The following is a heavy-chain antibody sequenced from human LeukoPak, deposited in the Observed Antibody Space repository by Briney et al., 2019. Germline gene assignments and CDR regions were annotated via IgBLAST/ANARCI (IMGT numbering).Heavy chain of an antibody. CDR1: GFTSDDYA. J-gene: IGHJ4*02. D-gene: IGHD3-22*01. V-gene: IGHV3-9*02. CDR2: ISWNSGSI. CDR3: AKDKESSGYNYFDY. Sequence: GRSLRLSCAASGFTSDDYAMHWVRQAPGKGLEWVSGISWNSGSIGYADPVKGRFTISRDNAKNSLYLQMNSLRAEDTALYYCAKDKESSGYNYFDYWGQGTLVAVSS.